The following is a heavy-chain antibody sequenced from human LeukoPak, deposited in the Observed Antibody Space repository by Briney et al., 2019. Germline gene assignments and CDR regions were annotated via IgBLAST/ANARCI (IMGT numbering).Heavy chain of an antibody. D-gene: IGHD4-11*01. Sequence: ASVKVSCKAPGYTFTSYYMHWVRQAPGQGLEWMGIINPSGGSTSYAQKFQGRVTMTRDTSTSTVYMELSSLRSEDTAVYYCAWTATVTKIDYWGQGTLVTVSS. V-gene: IGHV1-46*03. CDR2: INPSGGST. CDR1: GYTFTSYY. J-gene: IGHJ4*02. CDR3: AWTATVTKIDY.